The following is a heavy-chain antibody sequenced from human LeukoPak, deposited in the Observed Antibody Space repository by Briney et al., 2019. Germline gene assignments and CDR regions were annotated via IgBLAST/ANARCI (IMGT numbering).Heavy chain of an antibody. CDR2: ISTDGSYT. Sequence: GGSLRLSCAASGLTFRSYGMHWIRQAPGKGLEWVAVISTDGSYTHYADSVKGRFTISRDNSNNVLHLQMNSLRSEDTAVYYCVKDGTQWNGRYCWDGFDVWGQGTMVTVSS. J-gene: IGHJ3*01. D-gene: IGHD1-26*01. CDR3: VKDGTQWNGRYCWDGFDV. CDR1: GLTFRSYG. V-gene: IGHV3-30*18.